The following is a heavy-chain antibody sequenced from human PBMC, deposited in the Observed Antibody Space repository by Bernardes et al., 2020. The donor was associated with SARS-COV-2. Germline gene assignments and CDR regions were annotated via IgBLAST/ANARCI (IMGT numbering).Heavy chain of an antibody. CDR1: GGSISSGGYS. J-gene: IGHJ6*01. Sequence: SETLSLTRAVSGGSISSGGYSWSWIRQPPGKGLEWIGSIYHTGSTYYNPSLKSRVTISVDRSKSQFSLKLISVTAADTAVYYCARATGGGPYFYYYGMDV. V-gene: IGHV4-30-2*01. D-gene: IGHD2-15*01. CDR3: ARATGGGPYFYYYGMDV. CDR2: IYHTGST.